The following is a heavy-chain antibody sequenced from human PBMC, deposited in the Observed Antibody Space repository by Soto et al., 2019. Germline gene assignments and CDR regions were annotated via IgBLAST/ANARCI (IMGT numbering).Heavy chain of an antibody. CDR1: VYTFTICY. V-gene: IGHV1-46*01. D-gene: IGHD6-25*01. CDR2: INPSGGST. J-gene: IGHJ3*02. Sequence: ASVKVSCKASVYTFTICYMHCVRQAPGQGLEWMGIINPSGGSTSYAQKFQGRVTMTRDTSTSTVYMELSSLRSEDTAVYYCARERGTSGHDAFDIWGQGTMVTVSS. CDR3: ARERGTSGHDAFDI.